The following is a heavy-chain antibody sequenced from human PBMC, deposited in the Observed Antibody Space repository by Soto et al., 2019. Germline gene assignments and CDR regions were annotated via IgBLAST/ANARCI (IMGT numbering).Heavy chain of an antibody. CDR3: ARWSYLDY. J-gene: IGHJ4*02. Sequence: GGSLRLSCPAAGLPLSGYGMHWVRQAPGKGLEWVSTISGSDGKTFYADAVKGRFSISRDISQSTLYLQMNSLRADDTAIYYCARWSYLDYWGQGNRVTVSS. CDR1: GLPLSGYG. V-gene: IGHV3-23*01. CDR2: ISGSDGKT. D-gene: IGHD3-3*01.